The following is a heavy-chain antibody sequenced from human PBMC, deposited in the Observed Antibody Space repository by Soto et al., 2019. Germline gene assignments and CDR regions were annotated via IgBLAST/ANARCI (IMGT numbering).Heavy chain of an antibody. J-gene: IGHJ4*02. CDR3: AGDPVFFLAFCDSRDDY. CDR2: VNLSGGTT. V-gene: IGHV1-46*03. CDR1: GYTFTSYY. Sequence: GASVKVSCKASGYTFTSYYMHWVRQAPGQGLEWMGVVNLSGGTTNYAQRFQGRVTMTRDTSTSTVYMELSSLRSEDTAVYYCAGDPVFFLAFCDSRDDYCGQGTLLTVSS. D-gene: IGHD3-22*01.